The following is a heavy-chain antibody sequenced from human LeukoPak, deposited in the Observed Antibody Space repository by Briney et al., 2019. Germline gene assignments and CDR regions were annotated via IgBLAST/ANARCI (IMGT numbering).Heavy chain of an antibody. V-gene: IGHV4-34*01. J-gene: IGHJ6*03. CDR1: GGSFSGYY. CDR2: INHSGST. D-gene: IGHD3-10*01. Sequence: SETLSLTCAVYGGSFSGYYWSWIRQPPGKGLEWIGEINHSGSTNYNPSLKSRVTISVDTSKNQFSLKLSSVTAADTAVYYCARALQRRYGSGSSKYYYYYMDVWGKGTTVTVSS. CDR3: ARALQRRYGSGSSKYYYYYMDV.